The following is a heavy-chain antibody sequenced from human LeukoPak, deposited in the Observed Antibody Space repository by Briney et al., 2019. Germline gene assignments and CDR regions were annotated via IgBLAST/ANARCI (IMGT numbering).Heavy chain of an antibody. CDR2: IRYDGSNK. D-gene: IGHD4-17*01. CDR3: AKTASEKYPGFHTNYGDYSYYFDY. J-gene: IGHJ4*02. CDR1: GFTFSSYG. V-gene: IGHV3-30*02. Sequence: GGSLRLSCAASGFTFSSYGMHWVRQAPGKGLEWVAFIRYDGSNKYYADSVKGRFTISRDNSKNTLYLQMNSLRAEDTAVYYCAKTASEKYPGFHTNYGDYSYYFDYWGQGTLVTVSS.